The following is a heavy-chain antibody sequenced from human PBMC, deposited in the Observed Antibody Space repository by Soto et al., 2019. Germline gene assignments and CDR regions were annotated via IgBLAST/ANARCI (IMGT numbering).Heavy chain of an antibody. CDR1: GLIVSSNY. J-gene: IGHJ6*02. V-gene: IGHV3-53*01. D-gene: IGHD1-1*01. CDR2: IYGGGRT. Sequence: EVQLVESGGGLIQTGVSLRLSCAASGLIVSSNYMNWVRQAPGKGLEWVSVIYGGGRTYYADSVKGRFTISRDNSKNTLYFEMNSLRAEDTAVYYCARYLSGIDYGMDVWRQGPTVTVAS. CDR3: ARYLSGIDYGMDV.